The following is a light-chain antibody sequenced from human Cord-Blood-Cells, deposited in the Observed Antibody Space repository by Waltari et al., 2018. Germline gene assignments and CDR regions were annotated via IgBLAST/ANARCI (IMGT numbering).Light chain of an antibody. V-gene: IGLV3-10*01. CDR3: YSTDSSGNHAV. J-gene: IGLJ7*01. CDR2: EDS. Sequence: SYELTQPPSASVSPGQTARITCSGYALPKKYAYWYQQKSGQAPVLVIYEDSKRPSGIPERFSGSSSGTMATLTISGAQVEDEADYYCYSTDSSGNHAVFGGGTQLTVL. CDR1: ALPKKY.